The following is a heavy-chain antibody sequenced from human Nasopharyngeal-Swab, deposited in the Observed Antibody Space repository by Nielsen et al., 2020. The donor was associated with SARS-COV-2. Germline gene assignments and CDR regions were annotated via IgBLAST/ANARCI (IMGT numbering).Heavy chain of an antibody. D-gene: IGHD3-9*01. CDR1: GFTFSSYA. J-gene: IGHJ4*02. V-gene: IGHV3-15*01. Sequence: GESLKISCAASGFTFSSYAMSWVRQAPGKGLEWVGRIKSKTDGGTTDYAAPVKGRFTISRDDSKNTLYLQMNSLKTEDTAVYYCTIIPLDILTGYYQYYFDYWGQGTLVTVSS. CDR3: TIIPLDILTGYYQYYFDY. CDR2: IKSKTDGGTT.